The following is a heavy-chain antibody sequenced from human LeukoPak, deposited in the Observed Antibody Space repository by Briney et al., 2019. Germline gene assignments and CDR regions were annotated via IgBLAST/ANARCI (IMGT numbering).Heavy chain of an antibody. Sequence: SETLSLTCTVSGGSISSYYWSWIRQPPGKGLEWIGYIYYSGSTNYNPSLKSRVTISVDTSKNQFSLKLSSVTAADTAVYYCARELELVDYWGQGTLVTVSS. V-gene: IGHV4-59*12. CDR1: GGSISSYY. J-gene: IGHJ4*02. CDR3: ARELELVDY. CDR2: IYYSGST. D-gene: IGHD1-7*01.